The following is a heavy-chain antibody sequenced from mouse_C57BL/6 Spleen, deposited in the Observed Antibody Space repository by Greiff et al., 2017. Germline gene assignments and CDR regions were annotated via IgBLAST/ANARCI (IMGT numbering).Heavy chain of an antibody. CDR3: ARQRDDYDTGAWFAY. CDR2: ISSGGSYT. V-gene: IGHV5-6*01. Sequence: DVQLVESGGDLVKPGGSLKLSCAASGFTFSSSGMSWVRQTPDKRLEWVATISSGGSYTYYPDSVKGRFPISRDNAKNTLYLQKSRLKSENTAMYYCARQRDDYDTGAWFAYWGQGALVAVSA. CDR1: GFTFSSSG. J-gene: IGHJ3*01. D-gene: IGHD2-4*01.